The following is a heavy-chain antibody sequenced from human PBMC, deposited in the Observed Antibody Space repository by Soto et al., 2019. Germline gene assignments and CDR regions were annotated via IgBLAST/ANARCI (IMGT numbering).Heavy chain of an antibody. J-gene: IGHJ4*02. Sequence: PSALLSPTFTIAARQVIIHYSRTIRQPPRRGLERIGFIYYAGSTKYNPSLNSRVTISVDTSKNQFSLTVTSVTAADTAVFYCARRIVATETFDYWGQGTLVTVSS. CDR2: IYYAGST. CDR1: ARQVIIHY. CDR3: ARRIVATETFDY. V-gene: IGHV4-59*08. D-gene: IGHD5-12*01.